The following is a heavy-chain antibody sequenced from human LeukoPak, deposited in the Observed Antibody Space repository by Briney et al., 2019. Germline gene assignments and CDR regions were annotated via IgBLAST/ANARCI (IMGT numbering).Heavy chain of an antibody. CDR1: GGSFSGYY. CDR3: ARGSQADYDFWSGYYHGRYFDY. CDR2: INHSGST. J-gene: IGHJ4*02. D-gene: IGHD3-3*01. Sequence: SETLSLTCAVYGGSFSGYYWSWIRQPPGKGLEWIGEINHSGSTNYNPSLKSRVTISVDTSKNQFSLKQSSVTAADTAVYYCARGSQADYDFWSGYYHGRYFDYWGQGTLVTVSS. V-gene: IGHV4-34*01.